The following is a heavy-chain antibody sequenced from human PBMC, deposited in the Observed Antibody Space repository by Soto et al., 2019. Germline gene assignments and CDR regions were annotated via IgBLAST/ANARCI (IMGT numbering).Heavy chain of an antibody. J-gene: IGHJ4*02. CDR3: AKEVRRYYDSSGYGDY. V-gene: IGHV3-30*18. Sequence: QVQLVESGGGVVQPGRSLRLSCAASGFTFSSYGMHWVRQAPGKGLEWVAVISYDGSNKYYADSVNGRFTISRDNSTNTLYLQMNSLRAEDTAVYYCAKEVRRYYDSSGYGDYWGQGTLVTVSS. D-gene: IGHD3-22*01. CDR2: ISYDGSNK. CDR1: GFTFSSYG.